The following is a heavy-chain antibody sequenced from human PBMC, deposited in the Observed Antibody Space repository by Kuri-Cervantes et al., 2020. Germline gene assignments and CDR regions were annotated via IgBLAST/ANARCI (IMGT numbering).Heavy chain of an antibody. CDR3: ATQGETRFGVVAGVFDY. CDR2: ISAYNGNT. J-gene: IGHJ4*02. V-gene: IGHV1-18*01. CDR1: GYTFTSYG. Sequence: ASVKVSCKASGYTFTSYGISWVRQAPGQGLEWMGWISAYNGNTNYAQKFQGRVTMTRDTSTSTVYMELSSLRSEDTAVYYCATQGETRFGVVAGVFDYWGQGTLVTVSS. D-gene: IGHD3-3*01.